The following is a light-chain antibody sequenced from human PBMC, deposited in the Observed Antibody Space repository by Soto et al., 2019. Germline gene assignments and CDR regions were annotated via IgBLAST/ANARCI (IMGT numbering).Light chain of an antibody. CDR2: EVH. CDR3: ASYITTSPLEV. Sequence: QSALTQPASVSGSPGQSITVSCSGSSSDIGSHNYVSWYQQHPGEAPKLLIYEVHYRPSGVSSRFSGSKSGNTASLTISGLQAADXXDYYCASYITTSPLEVFGSGTKLTVL. J-gene: IGLJ1*01. CDR1: SSDIGSHNY. V-gene: IGLV2-14*01.